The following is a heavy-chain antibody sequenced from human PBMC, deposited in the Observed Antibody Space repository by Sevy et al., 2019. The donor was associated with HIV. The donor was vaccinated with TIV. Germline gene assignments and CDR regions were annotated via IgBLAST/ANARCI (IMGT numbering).Heavy chain of an antibody. CDR2: INHSGST. CDR3: ARRSSITMVRGGLDP. D-gene: IGHD3-10*01. CDR1: GGSFSGYY. V-gene: IGHV4-34*01. Sequence: SETLSLTCAVYGGSFSGYYWSWIRQPPGKGLEWIGEINHSGSTNYNPSLKSRVTISVDTSKNQFSLKLSSVTAADTAVYNCARRSSITMVRGGLDPWGQGTLVTVSS. J-gene: IGHJ5*02.